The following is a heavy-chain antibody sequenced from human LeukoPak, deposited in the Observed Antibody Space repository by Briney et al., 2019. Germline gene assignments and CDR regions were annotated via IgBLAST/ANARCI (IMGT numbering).Heavy chain of an antibody. J-gene: IGHJ3*02. CDR3: ARRGVVVRLDI. Sequence: GGSLRLSCAASGFTFSSYGMSWVRQAPGKGLEWVSGISSSGGGTYYADSVKGRFTISRDNAKNSLYLQMNSLRAEDTAVYYCARRGVVVRLDIWGQGTMVTVSS. CDR2: ISSSGGGT. D-gene: IGHD3-22*01. CDR1: GFTFSSYG. V-gene: IGHV3-23*01.